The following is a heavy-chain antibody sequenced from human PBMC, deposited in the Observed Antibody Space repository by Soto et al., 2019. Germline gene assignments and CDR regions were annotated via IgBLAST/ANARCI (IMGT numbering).Heavy chain of an antibody. J-gene: IGHJ4*02. CDR2: ISGSGGST. D-gene: IGHD3-3*01. CDR3: AKSPFRFDCTIFGVVTAVELTY. Sequence: EVQLLESGGGLVQPGGSLRLSCAASGFTFSSYAMSWVRQAPGKGLEWVSAISGSGGSTYYADSVKGRFTISRDNSKNTLYLQMNSLRAEDTAVYYCAKSPFRFDCTIFGVVTAVELTYWGQGTLVTVSS. V-gene: IGHV3-23*01. CDR1: GFTFSSYA.